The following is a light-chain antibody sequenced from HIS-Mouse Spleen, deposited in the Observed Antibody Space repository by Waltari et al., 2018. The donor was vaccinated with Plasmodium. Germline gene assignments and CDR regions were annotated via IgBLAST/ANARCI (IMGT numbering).Light chain of an antibody. V-gene: IGKV3-20*01. CDR3: QQYGSSPPVT. CDR2: GAS. CDR1: QSVSSSY. Sequence: EIVLTQSPGTLSLSPGERATLSCRASQSVSSSYLAWYQQKPGQAPRLLIYGASSRATGIPDMFSGSVSGTDFTLTISRLEPEDFAVYYCQQYGSSPPVTFGGGTKVEIK. J-gene: IGKJ4*01.